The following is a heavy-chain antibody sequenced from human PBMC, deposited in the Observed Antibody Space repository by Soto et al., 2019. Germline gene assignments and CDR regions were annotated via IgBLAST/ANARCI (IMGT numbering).Heavy chain of an antibody. CDR3: ARGYCSSTSCYIWDNWFDP. V-gene: IGHV4-59*01. CDR2: IYYSGRT. J-gene: IGHJ5*02. Sequence: SETLSLTCTVSGGSISSYYWSWIRQPPGKGLEWIGYIYYSGRTNYNPSLKSRVTISVDTSKNQFSLKLSSVTAADTAVYYCARGYCSSTSCYIWDNWFDPWGQGALVTVSS. CDR1: GGSISSYY. D-gene: IGHD2-2*02.